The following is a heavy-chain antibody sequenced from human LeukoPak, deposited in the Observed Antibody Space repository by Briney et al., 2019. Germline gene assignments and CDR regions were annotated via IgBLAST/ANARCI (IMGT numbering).Heavy chain of an antibody. J-gene: IGHJ3*02. D-gene: IGHD6-25*01. Sequence: SETLSLTCTVSDDSISGYYYIWIRQPPGKGLEWIAYIYPSGSTKYNPSLKSPVTMSVDTSKNQLSLRLSSVTAADTAVYYCARRAAATRAFDIWGQGTTVTVSS. CDR1: DDSISGYY. V-gene: IGHV4-4*09. CDR3: ARRAAATRAFDI. CDR2: IYPSGST.